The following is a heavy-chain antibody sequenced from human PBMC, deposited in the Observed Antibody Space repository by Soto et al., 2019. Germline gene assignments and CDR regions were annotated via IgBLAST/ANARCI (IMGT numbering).Heavy chain of an antibody. CDR2: INSDGSST. CDR3: ARRGAVAGLHY. CDR1: GFTFSSYW. D-gene: IGHD6-19*01. V-gene: IGHV3-74*01. Sequence: EVQLVESGGGLVQPGGSLRVSCAASGFTFSSYWMHWVRQAPGKGLVWVSRINSDGSSTSYADSVKGRFTNSRDNAKNTLYFQMNSLRAEDTAIYYCARRGAVAGLHYWGQGTLVTVSS. J-gene: IGHJ4*02.